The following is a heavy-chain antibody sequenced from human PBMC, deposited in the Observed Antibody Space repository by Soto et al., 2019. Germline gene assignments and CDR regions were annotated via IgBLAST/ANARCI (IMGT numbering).Heavy chain of an antibody. CDR3: PSPEPYYPSTGYYHIEY. D-gene: IGHD3-9*01. J-gene: IGHJ4*02. CDR1: GYTFTKYH. CDR2: IGPSSGDT. Sequence: ASVKVSCKASGYTFTKYHLHWVRQAPGHGLEWVGIIGPSSGDTTNAQSFQGRLILTRDTSTSTVYLELSSLTSDGTAVYYCPSPEPYYPSTGYYHIEYWGPGTQVTVSS. V-gene: IGHV1-46*01.